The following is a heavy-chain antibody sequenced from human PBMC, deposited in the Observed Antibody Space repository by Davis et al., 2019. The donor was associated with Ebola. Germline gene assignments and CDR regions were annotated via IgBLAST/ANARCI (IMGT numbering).Heavy chain of an antibody. CDR3: ARFESLYGGYGMDV. D-gene: IGHD2-21*01. Sequence: GGSLRLSCKGSGYRFTTYWIGWVRQMPGKGLEWMGIIYPGDSDTRYSPSFQGQVTISADWSISTAYLQWSSLKASDTAMYYCARFESLYGGYGMDVWGQGTTVTVSS. V-gene: IGHV5-51*01. CDR2: IYPGDSDT. J-gene: IGHJ6*02. CDR1: GYRFTTYW.